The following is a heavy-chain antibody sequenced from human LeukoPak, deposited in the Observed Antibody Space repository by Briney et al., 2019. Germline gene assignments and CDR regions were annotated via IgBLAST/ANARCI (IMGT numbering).Heavy chain of an antibody. J-gene: IGHJ4*02. V-gene: IGHV1-2*02. CDR1: GYTFTDYY. D-gene: IGHD4-17*01. CDR2: INPNSGAT. Sequence: ASVKVSCKGSGYTFTDYYMHWVRQAPGQGLEWMAKINPNSGATAYAERFQGRVTLTRDTSISTMYMELRTLTSGDTAVYYCARPSDYGDHIDYWGQGTPVTVSS. CDR3: ARPSDYGDHIDY.